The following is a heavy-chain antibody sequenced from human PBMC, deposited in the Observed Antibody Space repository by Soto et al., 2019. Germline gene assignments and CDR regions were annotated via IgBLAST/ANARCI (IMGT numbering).Heavy chain of an antibody. D-gene: IGHD3-22*01. CDR3: AREDHYYDSSGYYYLYGMDV. Sequence: GGSLRLSCAASGFTFSSYGMHWVRQAPGKGLERVAVIWYDGSNKYYADSVKGRFTISRDNSKNTLYLQMNSLRAEDTAVYYCAREDHYYDSSGYYYLYGMDVWGQGTTVTVSS. CDR2: IWYDGSNK. V-gene: IGHV3-33*01. J-gene: IGHJ6*02. CDR1: GFTFSSYG.